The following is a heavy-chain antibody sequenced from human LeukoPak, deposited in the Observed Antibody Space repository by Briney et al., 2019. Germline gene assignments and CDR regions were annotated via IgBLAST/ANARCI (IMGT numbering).Heavy chain of an antibody. V-gene: IGHV4-39*01. CDR2: IYYSKNT. D-gene: IGHD5-18*01. Sequence: SETLSLTCTVSGGSISSSSAYWGWIRQPPGKGQEWIESIYYSKNTYYNPSLKSRVTISADTSKNQFSLTLGSVSATDTAVYYCVSPRGFSYGYFDYWGQGTLVTVSS. J-gene: IGHJ4*02. CDR1: GGSISSSSAY. CDR3: VSPRGFSYGYFDY.